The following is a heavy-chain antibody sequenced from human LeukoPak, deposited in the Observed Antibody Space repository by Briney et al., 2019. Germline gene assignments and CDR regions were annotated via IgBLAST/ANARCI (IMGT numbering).Heavy chain of an antibody. CDR1: GGSISSSNW. D-gene: IGHD1-26*01. J-gene: IGHJ3*02. CDR2: IYHSGST. V-gene: IGHV4-4*02. CDR3: ARDMPGASGAFDI. Sequence: SETLSLTCAVSGGSISSSNWWSWVRQPPGKGLEWIGEIYHSGSTNYNPSLKSRVTISVDKSKNQFSLKLSSVTAADTAVYYCARDMPGASGAFDIWGQGTMVTVSS.